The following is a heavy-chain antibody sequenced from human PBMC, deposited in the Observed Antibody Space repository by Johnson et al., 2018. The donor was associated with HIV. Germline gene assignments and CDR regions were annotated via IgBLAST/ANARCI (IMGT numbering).Heavy chain of an antibody. Sequence: QMLLVESGGGVVQPGRSLRLSCEASGFTFSSYGMHWVRQAPGKGLEWVAVIWYDGSNKYYADSVKGRFTISRDNSKNTLYLQMNSLRAEDTAVYYCASRYTVDAFDIWGQGTMVTVSS. V-gene: IGHV3-33*01. CDR2: IWYDGSNK. D-gene: IGHD1-1*01. CDR3: ASRYTVDAFDI. CDR1: GFTFSSYG. J-gene: IGHJ3*02.